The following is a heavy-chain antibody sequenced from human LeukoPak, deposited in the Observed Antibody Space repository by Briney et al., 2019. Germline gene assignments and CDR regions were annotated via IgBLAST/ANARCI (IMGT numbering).Heavy chain of an antibody. J-gene: IGHJ4*02. Sequence: PGGSLRLSCTASGFSFSIHSMYWVRQAPGKNLAWVSHISSSSSITYYADSVKGRFTISRDNARNSLYLGMNSLRAEDTAVYYCTREQDREAAATIVGDYWGQGPLVTVSS. CDR3: TREQDREAAATIVGDY. D-gene: IGHD3-22*01. CDR2: ISSSSSIT. V-gene: IGHV3-48*01. CDR1: GFSFSIHS.